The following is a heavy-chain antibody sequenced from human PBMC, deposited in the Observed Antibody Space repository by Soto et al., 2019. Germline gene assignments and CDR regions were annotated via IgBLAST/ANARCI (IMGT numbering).Heavy chain of an antibody. CDR1: GFTFSSYA. CDR2: ISGGDGSP. V-gene: IGHV3-23*01. CDR3: ARGHHGLEI. J-gene: IGHJ6*02. Sequence: GGSLRLSCVASGFTFSSYAMTWVRQAPGKGLEWVSAISGGDGSPSYADSVKGRFTVSRDNAKNSLYLQMDSLRGEDSAVYYCARGHHGLEIWGRGTTVTVSS.